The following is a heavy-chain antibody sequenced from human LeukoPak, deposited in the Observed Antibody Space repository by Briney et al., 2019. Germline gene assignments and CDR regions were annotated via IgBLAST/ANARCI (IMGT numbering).Heavy chain of an antibody. CDR2: ISAYNGNT. CDR1: GYTFTSYG. Sequence: GASVKVSCKASGYTFTSYGISWVRQAPGQGLEWMGWISAYNGNTNYAQRLQGRVTMTTDTSTSTAYMELRSLRSDDTAVYYCARALDLAYRKNAFDIWGQGTMVTVSS. D-gene: IGHD2-21*01. V-gene: IGHV1-18*01. CDR3: ARALDLAYRKNAFDI. J-gene: IGHJ3*02.